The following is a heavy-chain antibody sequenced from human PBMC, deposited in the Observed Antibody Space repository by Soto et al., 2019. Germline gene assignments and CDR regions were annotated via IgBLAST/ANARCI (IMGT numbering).Heavy chain of an antibody. CDR2: IKSSADAGTT. V-gene: IGHV3-15*01. CDR1: GFTFSKAW. D-gene: IGHD3-10*01. Sequence: GGSLRLSCAASGFTFSKAWLSWVRRAPGKGLEWVGRIKSSADAGTTDYAAPVKGRFTVSRDDSENTVYLQMNSLKTEDTAVYYCTHYSYVSGITSFDYWGQGVLVTVSS. J-gene: IGHJ4*02. CDR3: THYSYVSGITSFDY.